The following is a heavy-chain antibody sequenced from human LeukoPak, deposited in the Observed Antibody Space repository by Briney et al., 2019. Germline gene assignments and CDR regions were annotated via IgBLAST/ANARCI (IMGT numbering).Heavy chain of an antibody. D-gene: IGHD1-26*01. Sequence: PGGSLRLSCAASGFTFSSYAMSWVRQAPGKGLEWVSAISGSGGSTYYADSVKGRFTISRDNSKNTLYLQMDSLRAEDTAVYYCAKDIGSGLRQGDAFDIWGQGTMVTVSS. V-gene: IGHV3-23*01. J-gene: IGHJ3*02. CDR3: AKDIGSGLRQGDAFDI. CDR2: ISGSGGST. CDR1: GFTFSSYA.